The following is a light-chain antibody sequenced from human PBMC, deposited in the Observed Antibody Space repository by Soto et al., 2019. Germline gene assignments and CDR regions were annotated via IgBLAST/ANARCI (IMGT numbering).Light chain of an antibody. Sequence: QLVLTQPPSVSGAPGQRVTISCTGSSSNIGAGYDVHWYQQLPGTAPKLLLYGNSNRPSGVPDRFSGSKSGTSASLAITGLQAEDEADYCCQSYDSSLSGYVFGTGTKLTVL. J-gene: IGLJ1*01. CDR2: GNS. CDR1: SSNIGAGYD. V-gene: IGLV1-40*01. CDR3: QSYDSSLSGYV.